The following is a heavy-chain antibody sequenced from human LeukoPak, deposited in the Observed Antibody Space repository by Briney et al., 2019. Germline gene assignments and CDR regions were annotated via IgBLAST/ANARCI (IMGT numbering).Heavy chain of an antibody. CDR1: GFTFSSYA. V-gene: IGHV3-30*04. D-gene: IGHD3-10*01. CDR3: ARGPSMVRGVILDY. J-gene: IGHJ4*02. CDR2: ISYDGSNK. Sequence: GALRLSCAASGFTFSSYAMHWGRQAPGKGLEWVAVISYDGSNKYYADSVKGRFTISRDNSKNTLYLQMNSLRAEDTAVYYCARGPSMVRGVILDYWGQGTLVTVSS.